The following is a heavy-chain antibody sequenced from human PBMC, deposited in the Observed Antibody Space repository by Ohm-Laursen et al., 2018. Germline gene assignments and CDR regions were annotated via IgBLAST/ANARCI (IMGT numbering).Heavy chain of an antibody. Sequence: SVKVSCKTSGFTFTSSAVQWVRQARGQRLEWIGWIVVGSGNANSAQKFQERVTITRDMSTSTAYMELSSLRSEDTAVYYCAADQQVDTGVNWYFHFWGRGTLVTVSS. V-gene: IGHV1-58*01. CDR1: GFTFTSSA. D-gene: IGHD5-18*01. CDR3: AADQQVDTGVNWYFHF. CDR2: IVVGSGNA. J-gene: IGHJ2*01.